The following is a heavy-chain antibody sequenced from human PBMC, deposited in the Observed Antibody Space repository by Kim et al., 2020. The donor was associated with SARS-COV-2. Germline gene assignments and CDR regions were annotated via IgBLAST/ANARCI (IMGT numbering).Heavy chain of an antibody. CDR1: GFTFSDYA. V-gene: IGHV3-64D*06. D-gene: IGHD1-7*01. J-gene: IGHJ1*01. CDR3: VRYGRNYGAVL. CDR2: TTRRGDSS. Sequence: GGSLRLSCAGSGFTFSDYAMHWVRRAPGKGLEWVSATTRRGDSSYYAESVEGRFTFSRDNSKNTLYLQMHSLRLEDTSFYYCVRYGRNYGAVLWGEGT.